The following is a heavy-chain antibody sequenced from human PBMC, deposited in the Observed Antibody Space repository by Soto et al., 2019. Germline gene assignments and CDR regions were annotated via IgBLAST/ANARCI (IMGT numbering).Heavy chain of an antibody. D-gene: IGHD3-10*01. Sequence: GGSLRLSCTASGFTFGDYAMSWVRQAPGKGLEWVGFIRSKAYGGTTEYAASVKGRFTISRDDSKSIAYLQMNSLKTEDTAVYYCTREAHVEDTGLSRGTARSQDYYGSGSYDYWGQGTLVTVSS. V-gene: IGHV3-49*04. CDR2: IRSKAYGGTT. CDR3: TREAHVEDTGLSRGTARSQDYYGSGSYDY. CDR1: GFTFGDYA. J-gene: IGHJ4*02.